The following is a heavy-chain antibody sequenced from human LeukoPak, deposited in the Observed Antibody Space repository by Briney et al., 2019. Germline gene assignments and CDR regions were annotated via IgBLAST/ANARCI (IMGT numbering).Heavy chain of an antibody. Sequence: SETLSLTCAVSGYSISSGYYWGWIRQPPGKGLEWIGRIYHSGSTYYNPSLQSRVIMSVDTSKNQFSLRLSSVTAADTAVYYCARMVDSGYDHYYYYYYMDVWGKGTTVTVSS. CDR3: ARMVDSGYDHYYYYYYMDV. CDR2: IYHSGST. J-gene: IGHJ6*03. V-gene: IGHV4-38-2*01. D-gene: IGHD5-12*01. CDR1: GYSISSGYY.